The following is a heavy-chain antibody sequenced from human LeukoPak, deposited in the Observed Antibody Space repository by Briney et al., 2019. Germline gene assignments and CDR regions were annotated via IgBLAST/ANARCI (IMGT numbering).Heavy chain of an antibody. D-gene: IGHD2-2*01. CDR2: INAGNGNT. Sequence: ASVKVPCKASGYTFTSYAMHWVRQAPGQRLEWMGWINAGNGNTKYSQKFQGRVTITRDTSASTAYMELSSLRSEDTAVYYCARVADCSSTSCYYHWFDPWGQGTLVTVSS. J-gene: IGHJ5*02. CDR1: GYTFTSYA. V-gene: IGHV1-3*01. CDR3: ARVADCSSTSCYYHWFDP.